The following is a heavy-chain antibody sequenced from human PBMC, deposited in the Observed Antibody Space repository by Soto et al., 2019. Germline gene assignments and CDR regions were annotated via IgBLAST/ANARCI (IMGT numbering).Heavy chain of an antibody. CDR1: GFTFSSYS. D-gene: IGHD4-17*01. J-gene: IGHJ4*02. Sequence: EVQLVESGGGLVKPGGSLRLSCPASGFTFSSYSMNWVRQAPGKGLEWVSSISSSSSYIYYADSVKGRFTISTDNAKNSLYLQMNSLRAEDTAVYYCARDLLVYGDYSGSGGYDYWGQGTLVTFSS. CDR3: ARDLLVYGDYSGSGGYDY. CDR2: ISSSSSYI. V-gene: IGHV3-21*01.